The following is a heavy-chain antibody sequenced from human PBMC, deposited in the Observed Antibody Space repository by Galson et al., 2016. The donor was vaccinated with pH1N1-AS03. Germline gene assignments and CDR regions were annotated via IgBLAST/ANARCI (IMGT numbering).Heavy chain of an antibody. Sequence: SETLSLTCSVSGDSMDSSSYHWGWIRQPPGKGLEWIGSVYYSGRTYHNPSLNSRVTISVDMSKRQFSLQLKSVSATDTGVYYCASPATPEGWLHYTWFDPWGQGTLVTVSS. J-gene: IGHJ5*02. CDR3: ASPATPEGWLHYTWFDP. V-gene: IGHV4-39*01. CDR1: GDSMDSSSYH. D-gene: IGHD2-15*01. CDR2: VYYSGRT.